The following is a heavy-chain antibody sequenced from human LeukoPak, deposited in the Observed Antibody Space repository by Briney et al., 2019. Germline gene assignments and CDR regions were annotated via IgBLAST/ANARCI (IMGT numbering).Heavy chain of an antibody. Sequence: GASVKVSCKASVGTFSSYAISWVRHAPGQGLERMGGIIPIFGTANYAQKFQGRVTITADESTSTAYMELSSLRSEDTAVYYCASGHPPSRYYYGSGSYPDYWGQGTLVTVSS. J-gene: IGHJ4*02. CDR2: IIPIFGTA. CDR3: ASGHPPSRYYYGSGSYPDY. CDR1: VGTFSSYA. V-gene: IGHV1-69*13. D-gene: IGHD3-10*01.